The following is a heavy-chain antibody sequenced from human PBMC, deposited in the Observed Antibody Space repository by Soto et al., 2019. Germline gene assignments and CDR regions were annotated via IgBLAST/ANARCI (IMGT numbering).Heavy chain of an antibody. V-gene: IGHV2-5*01. CDR2: IYWNDNK. Sequence: QITLKESGPTLVKPTQTLTLTCTFSGFSLTTSGVGVGWIRQPPGKALEWLALIYWNDNKLYSPSLKTRLTITKDTSKNQVVLTMTNMDPIDTATYYCIHQKGFTEGLYYYGMDFWGPGTTVTVSS. J-gene: IGHJ6*02. CDR3: IHQKGFTEGLYYYGMDF. CDR1: GFSLTTSGVG. D-gene: IGHD2-8*02.